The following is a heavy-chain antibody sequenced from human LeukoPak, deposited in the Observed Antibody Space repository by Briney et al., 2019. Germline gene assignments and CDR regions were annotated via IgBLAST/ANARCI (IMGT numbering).Heavy chain of an antibody. CDR3: TKERRRDDILTGSFSD. CDR2: IGTAGDT. J-gene: IGHJ4*02. Sequence: GGSLRLSCAASGFTFSRYDMHWVRQVTGKGLEWVSTIGTAGDTYYPDSVKGRFTISRDNSKNTLYLQMNSLRAEDTAVYYCTKERRRDDILTGSFSDWGQGILVTVSS. D-gene: IGHD3-9*01. V-gene: IGHV3-13*01. CDR1: GFTFSRYD.